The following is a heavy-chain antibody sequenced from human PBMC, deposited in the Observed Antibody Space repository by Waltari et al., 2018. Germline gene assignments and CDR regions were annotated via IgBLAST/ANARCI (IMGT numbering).Heavy chain of an antibody. CDR1: GFSISTSGVG. CDR3: ARRKTFNGVDV. J-gene: IGHJ6*02. Sequence: QITLEESGPTLVKPTQTLTLTCSFSGFSISTSGVGVGWIRQPPGKALEWLGIIYWHDERYYNPSLKSRLPITKDTSKNQVVLTMTDMDPVDTATYYCARRKTFNGVDVWGRGTMVTVSS. V-gene: IGHV2-5*01. CDR2: IYWHDER.